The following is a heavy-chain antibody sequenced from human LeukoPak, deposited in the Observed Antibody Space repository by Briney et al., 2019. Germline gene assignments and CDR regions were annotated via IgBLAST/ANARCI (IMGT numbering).Heavy chain of an antibody. Sequence: PSETLSLTCAVYGGSFSGYYWSWIRQPPGKGLEWIGEINHSGSTNYNPSLKSRVTISVDTSKNQFSLKLSSVTAVDTAVYYCARGDYYDSSSNDYWGQGTLVTVSS. CDR3: ARGDYYDSSSNDY. J-gene: IGHJ4*02. V-gene: IGHV4-34*01. CDR1: GGSFSGYY. CDR2: INHSGST. D-gene: IGHD3-22*01.